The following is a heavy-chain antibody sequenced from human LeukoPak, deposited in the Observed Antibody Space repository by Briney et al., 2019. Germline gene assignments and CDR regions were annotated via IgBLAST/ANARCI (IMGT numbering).Heavy chain of an antibody. Sequence: GGSLRLSCAASEFSFSNYEMNWVRQAPGKGLEWVSYISKSGSSTFYADSVKGRFTISRDNSKNTLYLQMNSLRAEDTAVYYCAKDSRDGYNFWFDPWGQGTLVTVSS. CDR2: ISKSGSST. CDR1: EFSFSNYE. J-gene: IGHJ5*02. CDR3: AKDSRDGYNFWFDP. D-gene: IGHD5-24*01. V-gene: IGHV3-48*03.